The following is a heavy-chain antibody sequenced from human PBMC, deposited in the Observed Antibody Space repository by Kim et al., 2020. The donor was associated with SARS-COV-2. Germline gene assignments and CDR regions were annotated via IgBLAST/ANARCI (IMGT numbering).Heavy chain of an antibody. D-gene: IGHD2-2*01. V-gene: IGHV3-64D*09. CDR3: VKGDCSSTSCYVWGFRYKQNYYFDY. CDR2: ISSNGGST. CDR1: GFTFSSYA. J-gene: IGHJ4*02. Sequence: GGSLRLSCSASGFTFSSYAMHWVRQAPGKGLEYVSAISSNGGSTYYADSVKGRFTISRDNSKNTLYLQMSSLRAEDTAVYYCVKGDCSSTSCYVWGFRYKQNYYFDYWGQGTLVTVSS.